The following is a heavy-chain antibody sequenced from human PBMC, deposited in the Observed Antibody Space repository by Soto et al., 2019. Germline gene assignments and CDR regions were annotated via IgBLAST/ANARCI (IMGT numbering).Heavy chain of an antibody. D-gene: IGHD6-19*01. CDR1: VGSSNTYY. CDR2: VDYSGNS. V-gene: IGHV4-59*01. J-gene: IGHJ4*02. Sequence: LNCTLSVGSSNTYYRSWIRQPPGKGLEWIGYVDYSGNSDSSPSLKSRVTISIDTSKKQVSLTLNSVTAADTAVYYCARNWFSVAGRFHFDDWGQGIPVTVSS. CDR3: ARNWFSVAGRFHFDD.